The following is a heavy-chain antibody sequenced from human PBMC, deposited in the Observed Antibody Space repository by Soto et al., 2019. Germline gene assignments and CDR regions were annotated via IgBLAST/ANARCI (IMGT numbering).Heavy chain of an antibody. V-gene: IGHV3-49*03. Sequence: GGSLRLSCTASGFTFGDYAMSWFRQAPGKGLEWVGFIRSKAYGGKTEYAASVKGRFTISRDDSKSIAYLQMNSLKTEDTAVYYCTRDLGLGYSGYDCYFDYWGQGTLVTVSS. CDR2: IRSKAYGGKT. CDR3: TRDLGLGYSGYDCYFDY. CDR1: GFTFGDYA. D-gene: IGHD5-12*01. J-gene: IGHJ4*02.